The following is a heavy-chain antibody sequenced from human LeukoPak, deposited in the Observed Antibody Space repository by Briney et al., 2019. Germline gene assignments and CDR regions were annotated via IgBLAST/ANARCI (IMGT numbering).Heavy chain of an antibody. CDR1: GGSISSYY. CDR3: ARDRDYYDSSGPGAFDI. Sequence: PSETLSLTCTVSGGSISSYYWSWIRQHPGKGLEWIGYIYYSGSTNYNPSLKSRVTISVDTSKNQLSLKLSSVTAADTAVYYCARDRDYYDSSGPGAFDIWGQGTMVTVSS. J-gene: IGHJ3*02. D-gene: IGHD3-22*01. V-gene: IGHV4-59*01. CDR2: IYYSGST.